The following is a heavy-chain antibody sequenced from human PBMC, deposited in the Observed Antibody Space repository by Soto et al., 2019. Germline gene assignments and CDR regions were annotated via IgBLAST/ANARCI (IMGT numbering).Heavy chain of an antibody. D-gene: IGHD3-10*01. CDR2: ISHSGST. CDR1: GGSLNGNY. Sequence: SETLSLTCAVYGGSLNGNYWTWLRQTPGKGLEWIGEISHSGSTNYNPSLKSRVALSLDTSTNQFSLKLKSVTAADTAVYYCARSLSGSYYTYWGQGTQVTVSS. J-gene: IGHJ4*02. CDR3: ARSLSGSYYTY. V-gene: IGHV4-34*01.